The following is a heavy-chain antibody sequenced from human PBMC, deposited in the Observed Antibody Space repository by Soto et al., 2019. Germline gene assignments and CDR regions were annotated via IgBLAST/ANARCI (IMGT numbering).Heavy chain of an antibody. CDR1: GDSISSGAYS. Sequence: QLQLQESGSGLVKPSHTLSLTCAVSGDSISSGAYSWSWIRQPPGKGLEWVGYIFHSGSPYYNPSLKRRVPISVDRSKNQFSLKLSSVTAADTAVYYCARALSSLYYYGMDVWGQGTTVTVSS. V-gene: IGHV4-30-2*01. CDR2: IFHSGSP. D-gene: IGHD3-16*01. J-gene: IGHJ6*02. CDR3: ARALSSLYYYGMDV.